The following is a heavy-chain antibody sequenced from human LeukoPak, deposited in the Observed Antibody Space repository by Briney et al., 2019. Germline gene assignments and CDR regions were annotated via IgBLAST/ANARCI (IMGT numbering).Heavy chain of an antibody. Sequence: SETLSLTCTVSGGSISSSSYYWGWIRQPPGKGLEWIGSIYYSGSTYCNPSLKSRFTISVDTSKNQFSLKLSSVTAADTAVYYCARHAYYDSSGTTTADWFDPWGQGTLVTVSS. J-gene: IGHJ5*02. D-gene: IGHD3-22*01. CDR1: GGSISSSSYY. V-gene: IGHV4-39*01. CDR3: ARHAYYDSSGTTTADWFDP. CDR2: IYYSGST.